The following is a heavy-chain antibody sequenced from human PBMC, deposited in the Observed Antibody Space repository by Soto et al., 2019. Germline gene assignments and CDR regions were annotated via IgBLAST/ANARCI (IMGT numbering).Heavy chain of an antibody. D-gene: IGHD1-26*01. CDR2: IYYSGST. V-gene: IGHV4-31*02. Sequence: SQTLSLTCTVSGGSISSGGYYWSWIRQHPGKGLEWIGYIYYSGSTYYNPSLKSRVTISVDKSKNQFSLKLSSVTAADTAVYYCARVYSGSYSDYWGQGTLVTVSS. CDR1: GGSISSGGYY. CDR3: ARVYSGSYSDY. J-gene: IGHJ4*02.